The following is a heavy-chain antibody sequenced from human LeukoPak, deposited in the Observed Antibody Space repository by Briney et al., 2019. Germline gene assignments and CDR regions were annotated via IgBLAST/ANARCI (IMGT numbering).Heavy chain of an antibody. CDR3: ANYYDSSGYSE. J-gene: IGHJ4*02. Sequence: GGSLRLSCAASGFTFSNYGMNWVRQAPGKGLEWLSYISGNGNTIYYADSVKGRFTISRDNAKNSLYLQMNSLRAEDTALYYCANYYDSSGYSEWGQGTLVTVSS. CDR1: GFTFSNYG. V-gene: IGHV3-48*04. D-gene: IGHD3-22*01. CDR2: ISGNGNTI.